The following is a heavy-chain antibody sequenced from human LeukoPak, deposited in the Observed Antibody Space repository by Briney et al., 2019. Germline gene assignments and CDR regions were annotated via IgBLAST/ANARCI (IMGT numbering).Heavy chain of an antibody. CDR2: INPSGGST. J-gene: IGHJ4*02. V-gene: IGHV1-46*01. D-gene: IGHD6-19*01. CDR3: ARGGSLAAAPHLYYFDY. Sequence: ASVKVSCKASGYTFTAYYIHWVRQAPGQGLEWMGIINPSGGSTTYAQNFQGRVTMTRDTSTSAVYMELSSLRSEDTAVYYCARGGSLAAAPHLYYFDYWGQGTLVTVSS. CDR1: GYTFTAYY.